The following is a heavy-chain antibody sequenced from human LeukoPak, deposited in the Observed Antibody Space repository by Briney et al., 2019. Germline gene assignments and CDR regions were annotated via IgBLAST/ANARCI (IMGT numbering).Heavy chain of an antibody. CDR3: ARDWGQRGVGATLAN. CDR2: IRYDGSNK. J-gene: IGHJ4*02. V-gene: IGHV3-30*02. CDR1: GFTFSSYG. D-gene: IGHD1-26*01. Sequence: GGSLRLSCAASGFTFSSYGMHWVRQAPGKGLEWVAFIRYDGSNKYYADSVKGRFTISRDNFKNTVDLQVSGLKEEDTAVYYCARDWGQRGVGATLANWGQGTLVIVSS.